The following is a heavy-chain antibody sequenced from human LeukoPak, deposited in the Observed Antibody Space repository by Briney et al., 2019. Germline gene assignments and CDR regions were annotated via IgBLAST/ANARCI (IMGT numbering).Heavy chain of an antibody. D-gene: IGHD6-13*01. V-gene: IGHV4-31*03. CDR3: AREWVVAAAGTHGLDI. Sequence: SETLSLTCTVSGGSISSGGYYWSWIRQHPGKGLEWIGYIYYSGSTYYNPSLKSRVTISVDTSKNQFSLKLSSVTAADTAVYYCAREWVVAAAGTHGLDIWGQGTMVTVSS. CDR2: IYYSGST. CDR1: GGSISSGGYY. J-gene: IGHJ3*02.